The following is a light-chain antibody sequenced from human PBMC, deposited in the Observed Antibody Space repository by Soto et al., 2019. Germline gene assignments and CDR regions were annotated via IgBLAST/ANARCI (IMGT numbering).Light chain of an antibody. J-gene: IGKJ1*01. V-gene: IGKV1-5*01. CDR2: DVS. CDR3: QQYNSYPWP. Sequence: DIQMTQSPSTLSGSVGDIVTITCRASQSISGWLAWYQQKPGKAPKLLIYDVSSLESGVPSRFSGSGSGTELTLAIRSLQPDDFATYYCQQYNSYPWPFAQGTQLDIK. CDR1: QSISGW.